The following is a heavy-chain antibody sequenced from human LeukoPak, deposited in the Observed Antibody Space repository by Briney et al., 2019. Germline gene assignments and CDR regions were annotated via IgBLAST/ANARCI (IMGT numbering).Heavy chain of an antibody. Sequence: PGRSLRLSCAASGFTFSSYAMHWVRQAPGKGLEWVAVISYDGSNKYYADSVKGRFTISRDNSKNTLYLQMNSLRVEDTAVYYCASDREDTAILHYFDYWGQGTLVTVSS. CDR3: ASDREDTAILHYFDY. J-gene: IGHJ4*02. D-gene: IGHD5-18*01. CDR2: ISYDGSNK. CDR1: GFTFSSYA. V-gene: IGHV3-30-3*01.